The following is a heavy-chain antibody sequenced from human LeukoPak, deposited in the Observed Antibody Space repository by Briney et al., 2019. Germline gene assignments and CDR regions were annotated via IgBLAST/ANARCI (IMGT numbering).Heavy chain of an antibody. Sequence: GSSLKFSWKASGVTFSSYAISWVRQAPGQWLEWMGGRIPIFGTANYAQKFQGRVTITADESTSTAYIELTSLTSEDKAVYYCARVLLYCGGDCYNYYFDYWGQGTLVTVSS. CDR2: RIPIFGTA. D-gene: IGHD2-21*02. CDR3: ARVLLYCGGDCYNYYFDY. CDR1: GVTFSSYA. V-gene: IGHV1-69*01. J-gene: IGHJ4*02.